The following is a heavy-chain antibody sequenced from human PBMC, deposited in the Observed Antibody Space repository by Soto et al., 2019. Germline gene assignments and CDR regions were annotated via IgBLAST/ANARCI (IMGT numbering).Heavy chain of an antibody. CDR2: IYASGTT. J-gene: IGHJ4*02. CDR3: ARESRSELGTVEY. Sequence: QVRLQESGPGLVKPSETLSLTCTVSGASISNYYWSWIRQPAGTGLECLGRIYASGTTTYNPSLRSRVNMSVDTSKNQFSLNLTSVTAADTAGYDCARESRSELGTVEYWGQGTLVTVSS. V-gene: IGHV4-4*07. D-gene: IGHD1-1*01. CDR1: GASISNYY.